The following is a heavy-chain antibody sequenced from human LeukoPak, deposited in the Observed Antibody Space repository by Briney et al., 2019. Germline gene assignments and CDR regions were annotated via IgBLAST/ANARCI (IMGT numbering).Heavy chain of an antibody. CDR1: VGSISSGNW. J-gene: IGHJ5*02. V-gene: IGHV4-4*02. CDR2: IYHNGTL. Sequence: SGTLSLTCAVSVGSISSGNWWNWVRQSPGKGLEWIGEIYHNGTLNYNPSLKSRVTISADSFKNHFSLKLTSVTAADTAVYYCAKEKWESGWFDPWGQGTLVTVSS. CDR3: AKEKWESGWFDP. D-gene: IGHD1-26*01.